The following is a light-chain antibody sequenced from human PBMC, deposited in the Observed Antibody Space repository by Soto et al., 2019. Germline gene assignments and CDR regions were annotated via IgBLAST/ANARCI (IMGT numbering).Light chain of an antibody. CDR2: DVS. Sequence: QSVLTQPDSVSGSPGQSITISCTGTSSDVGGYNYVSWYQQHPGKAPKHMIYDVSNRPSGVSNRFSGSKSGNTASLSISGRQAEDEADYYCSSYTSSSTRVFGTGTKLTVL. V-gene: IGLV2-14*01. CDR1: SSDVGGYNY. CDR3: SSYTSSSTRV. J-gene: IGLJ1*01.